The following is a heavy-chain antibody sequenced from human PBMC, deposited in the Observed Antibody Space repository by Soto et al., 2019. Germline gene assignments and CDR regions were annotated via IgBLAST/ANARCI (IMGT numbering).Heavy chain of an antibody. Sequence: EVQLLESGGDLVQPGGSLRLSCAASGFTFSNFVMTWVRQAPGKGLDWVSSITASGAIDAYADSVRGRFTVSRDNSKDTLSLQMSNLGVEDTAVYYCAKGSSRECYYLGQGTLVTLSS. D-gene: IGHD2-2*01. CDR1: GFTFSNFV. V-gene: IGHV3-23*01. CDR3: AKGSSRECYY. J-gene: IGHJ4*02. CDR2: ITASGAID.